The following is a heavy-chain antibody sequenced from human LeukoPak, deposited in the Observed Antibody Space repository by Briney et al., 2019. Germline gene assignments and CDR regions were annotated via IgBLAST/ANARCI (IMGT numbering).Heavy chain of an antibody. CDR1: GGSFSGYY. J-gene: IGHJ4*02. Sequence: SETLSLTCAVYGGSFSGYYWSWIRHPPGKGLEWIGEINHSGSTNYNPSLKSRVTISVDTSQNQFSLKLSSVTAADTPVYYCARGELLPFDYWGQGTLVTVSS. V-gene: IGHV4-34*01. D-gene: IGHD1-26*01. CDR3: ARGELLPFDY. CDR2: INHSGST.